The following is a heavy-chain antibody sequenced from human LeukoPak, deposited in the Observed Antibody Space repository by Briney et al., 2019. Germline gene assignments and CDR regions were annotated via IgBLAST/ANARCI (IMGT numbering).Heavy chain of an antibody. CDR3: ARNWKDTATYRLKDYYYYYYMDV. CDR1: GGSISSSSYY. D-gene: IGHD5-18*01. Sequence: PSETLSLTCTVSGGSISSSSYYWGWIRQPPGKGLEWIGSIYYSGSTYYNPFLKSRVTISVDTSKNQFSLKLSSVTAADTAVYYCARNWKDTATYRLKDYYYYYYMDVWGKGTTVTVSS. J-gene: IGHJ6*03. CDR2: IYYSGST. V-gene: IGHV4-39*07.